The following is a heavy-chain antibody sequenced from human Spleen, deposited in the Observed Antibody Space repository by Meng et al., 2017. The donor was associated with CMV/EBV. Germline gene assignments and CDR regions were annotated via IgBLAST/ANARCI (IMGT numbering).Heavy chain of an antibody. CDR3: ARVSSGSYSFDY. V-gene: IGHV1-2*02. CDR2: INPKSGDT. D-gene: IGHD1-26*01. J-gene: IGHJ4*02. CDR1: GYTFTGYY. Sequence: ASVKVSCKASGYTFTGYYMHWVRQAPGQGLEWMGWINPKSGDTNYAQKFQGRVTMTRDTSIRTAYMELSRLRSDDTAMYYCARVSSGSYSFDYWGQGSLVTVSS.